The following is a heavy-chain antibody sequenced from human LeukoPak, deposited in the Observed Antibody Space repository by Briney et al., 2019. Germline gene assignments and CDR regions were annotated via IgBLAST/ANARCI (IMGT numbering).Heavy chain of an antibody. Sequence: SVKVSCNASGDIFNSYSVIWVRQAPGQGLEWMGGIIPIFGSTNYAQKFQGRVTITTDQSTRTAYMELTSLSSDDTAVYYCARVGRSRGSLPNSYYYMDVWGKGTTVTVSS. D-gene: IGHD1-26*01. CDR1: GDIFNSYS. J-gene: IGHJ6*03. V-gene: IGHV1-69*05. CDR3: ARVGRSRGSLPNSYYYMDV. CDR2: IIPIFGST.